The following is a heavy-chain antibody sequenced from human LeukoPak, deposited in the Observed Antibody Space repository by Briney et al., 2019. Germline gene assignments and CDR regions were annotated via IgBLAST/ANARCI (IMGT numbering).Heavy chain of an antibody. J-gene: IGHJ5*02. CDR1: GFTFSSYG. V-gene: IGHV3-33*01. CDR2: IWYDGTNK. Sequence: RSLRLSCAASGFTFSSYGMHWVRHAPGKGLEWVAVIWYDGTNKLYADSVKGRFTISSDNSKNTLFLQMNSLRAEDTAVYYCARNGIAAPGTYWFDPWGQGTLVTVSP. CDR3: ARNGIAAPGTYWFDP. D-gene: IGHD6-13*01.